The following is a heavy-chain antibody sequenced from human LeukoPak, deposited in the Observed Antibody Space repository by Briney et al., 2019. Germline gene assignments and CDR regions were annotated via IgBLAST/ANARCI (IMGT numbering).Heavy chain of an antibody. CDR1: GFTFSSYG. D-gene: IGHD1-26*01. CDR3: TTERRSSGSSSRFDY. Sequence: GGSLRLSCAASGFTFSSYGMHWVRQAPGKGLEWVAVISYDGSNKYYADSVKGRFTISRDNSKNTLYLQMNSLKTEDTAVYYCTTERRSSGSSSRFDYWGQGALVTVSS. CDR2: ISYDGSNK. V-gene: IGHV3-30*03. J-gene: IGHJ4*02.